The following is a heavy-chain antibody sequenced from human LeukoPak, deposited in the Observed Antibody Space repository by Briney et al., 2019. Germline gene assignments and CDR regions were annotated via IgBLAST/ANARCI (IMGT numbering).Heavy chain of an antibody. V-gene: IGHV3-23*01. CDR2: ISGSGGTT. D-gene: IGHD3-10*02. J-gene: IGHJ6*04. CDR1: GFTFSSYG. CDR3: AELGITMIGGV. Sequence: GGSLRLSCAASGFTFSSYGMSWVRQAPGRGLEWVSGISGSGGTTYYADSVKGRFTISRDNSKNTLYLQMNSLRAEDTAVYYCAELGITMIGGVWGKGTAVTISS.